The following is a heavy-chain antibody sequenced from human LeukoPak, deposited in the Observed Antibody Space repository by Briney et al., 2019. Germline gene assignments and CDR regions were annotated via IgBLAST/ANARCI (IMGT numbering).Heavy chain of an antibody. Sequence: GGSLRLSCTASGFTFSNYAMSWVRQAPGKGLEWISAITGSGGSTNYADSVKDRFTISRDNSKNTLFLQMNSLRAEDTAVYYCAKVKGESNYIYYYMDVWGKGTTVTVSS. CDR1: GFTFSNYA. CDR3: AKVKGESNYIYYYMDV. J-gene: IGHJ6*03. CDR2: ITGSGGST. V-gene: IGHV3-23*01. D-gene: IGHD4-11*01.